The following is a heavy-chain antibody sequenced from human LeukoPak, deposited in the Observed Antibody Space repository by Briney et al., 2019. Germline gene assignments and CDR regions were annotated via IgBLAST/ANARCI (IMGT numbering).Heavy chain of an antibody. J-gene: IGHJ4*02. Sequence: GGSLRLSCAASRLTFSSYNMNWVRQAPGKGLEWVSYISSSSSIIYYADSVRGRFTISRDNSKNTLYLQMNSLRAEDTAVYYCARESWGKNFFDYWGQGTLVTVSS. V-gene: IGHV3-48*01. CDR2: ISSSSSII. D-gene: IGHD3-16*01. CDR1: RLTFSSYN. CDR3: ARESWGKNFFDY.